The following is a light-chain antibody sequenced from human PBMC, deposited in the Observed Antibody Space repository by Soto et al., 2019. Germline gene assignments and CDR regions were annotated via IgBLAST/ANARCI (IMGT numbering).Light chain of an antibody. CDR1: SSDIGGYNY. V-gene: IGLV2-14*01. Sequence: QSVLTQPASVSGSPGQSITISCTGTSSDIGGYNYISWYQQLPGKAPKFIIYDVRNRPSGVSNRFSGSRSGNTASLTISGRQAEDEADYYCSSYTSSSTVIFGGGTKVTVL. J-gene: IGLJ2*01. CDR3: SSYTSSSTVI. CDR2: DVR.